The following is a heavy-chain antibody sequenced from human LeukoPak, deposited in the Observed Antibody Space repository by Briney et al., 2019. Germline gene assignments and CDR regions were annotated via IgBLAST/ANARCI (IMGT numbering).Heavy chain of an antibody. Sequence: SETLSLTCAVYGGXFSDYYWTWIRQPPGKGLEWIGEIHHRGSTHYNPSLKSRVTISVDTSKKQFSLKLSSVTAADTAVYYCATYSTGFDIWGQGTVVTVSS. D-gene: IGHD6-19*01. CDR2: IHHRGST. CDR3: ATYSTGFDI. J-gene: IGHJ3*02. CDR1: GGXFSDYY. V-gene: IGHV4-34*01.